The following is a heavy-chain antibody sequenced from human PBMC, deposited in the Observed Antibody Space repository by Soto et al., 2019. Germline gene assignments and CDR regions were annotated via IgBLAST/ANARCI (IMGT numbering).Heavy chain of an antibody. CDR3: ARRTDRNGWFDP. Sequence: GAALNVSCKAYDYTFTSYGNSWVRQAPGQVHEWMGWISANNGNTNYEQKHQGRVTMTTDTSTSTAYMELRSMRSDDTAVYYCARRTDRNGWFDPWGQGTLVTVSS. CDR1: DYTFTSYG. D-gene: IGHD1-1*01. V-gene: IGHV1-18*01. J-gene: IGHJ5*02. CDR2: ISANNGNT.